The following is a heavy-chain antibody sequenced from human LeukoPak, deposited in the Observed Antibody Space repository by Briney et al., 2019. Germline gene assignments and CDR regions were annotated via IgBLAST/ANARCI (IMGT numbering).Heavy chain of an antibody. J-gene: IGHJ5*02. D-gene: IGHD3-3*01. CDR2: MYHSGST. CDR1: GGSISDNY. CDR3: ARAMNRSGDYLGFDP. Sequence: SETLSLTCTVSGGSISDNYWNWIRQPPGKGLECIGTMYHSGSTFYNPSLKSRVTISVDTSKNQFSLKLTSMTAADTAVYYCARAMNRSGDYLGFDPWGLGIVVTVSS. V-gene: IGHV4-59*08.